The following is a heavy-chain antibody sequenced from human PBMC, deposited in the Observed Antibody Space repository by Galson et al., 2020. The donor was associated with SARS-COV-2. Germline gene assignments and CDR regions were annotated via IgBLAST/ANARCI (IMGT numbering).Heavy chain of an antibody. CDR2: IDWDDDK. V-gene: IGHV2-70*04. D-gene: IGHD6-19*01. J-gene: IGHJ5*02. Sequence: SGPTLVKPTQTLTLTCTFSGFSLSTSAMRVSWIRQPPGNALDWLARIDWDDDKFYSTSLKTRLTISKDTSKNQVVLTMTNMDPVDTATYYCARMVAVAGTFWFDPWGQGTLVTVSS. CDR3: ARMVAVAGTFWFDP. CDR1: GFSLSTSAMR.